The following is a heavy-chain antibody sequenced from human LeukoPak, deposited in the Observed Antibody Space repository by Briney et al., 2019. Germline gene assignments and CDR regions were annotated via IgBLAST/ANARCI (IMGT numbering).Heavy chain of an antibody. D-gene: IGHD3-10*01. CDR2: ISAYNGNT. CDR3: ARGRRITMVRGPHPGFDY. J-gene: IGHJ4*02. V-gene: IGHV1-18*01. Sequence: ASVKVSCKASGYTFTSYGISWVRQAPGQGLEWMGWISAYNGNTNYAQKLQGRVTMTRDTSTSTVYMELSSLRSEDTAVYYCARGRRITMVRGPHPGFDYWGQGTLVTVSS. CDR1: GYTFTSYG.